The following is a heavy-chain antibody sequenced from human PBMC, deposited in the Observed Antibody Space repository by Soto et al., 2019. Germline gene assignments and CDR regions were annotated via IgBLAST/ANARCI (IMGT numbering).Heavy chain of an antibody. V-gene: IGHV3-7*01. D-gene: IGHD4-17*01. Sequence: EVQLLESGGGLVQPGGSLRLSCAASRFTFSSYWMTWVRQAPGKELEWVANINPDGSEKHYVDSVKGRFTISRDNAKNLLYLQMNSLRAEDTAVYYCAASWAYGALDIWGQGTMVTVSS. J-gene: IGHJ3*02. CDR2: INPDGSEK. CDR3: AASWAYGALDI. CDR1: RFTFSSYW.